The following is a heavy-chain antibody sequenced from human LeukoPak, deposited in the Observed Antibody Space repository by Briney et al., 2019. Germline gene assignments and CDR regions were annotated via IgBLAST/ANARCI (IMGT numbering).Heavy chain of an antibody. CDR2: ISAYNGNI. Sequence: ASVKVSCKASGYTFTSYGISWVRQAPGQGLEWMGWISAYNGNINYAQKLQGRVTMTTDTSTSTAYMELRSLRSDDTAVYYCARVLGARYYYYYGMDVWGQGTTVTVSS. V-gene: IGHV1-18*01. CDR3: ARVLGARYYYYYGMDV. J-gene: IGHJ6*02. CDR1: GYTFTSYG. D-gene: IGHD4-17*01.